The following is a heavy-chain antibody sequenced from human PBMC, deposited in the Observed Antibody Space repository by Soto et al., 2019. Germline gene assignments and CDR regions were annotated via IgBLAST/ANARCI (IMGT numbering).Heavy chain of an antibody. CDR1: GYTFTSYD. D-gene: IGHD6-13*01. CDR2: MNPNSGNT. Sequence: ASVKVSCKASGYTFTSYDINWVRQATGQGLEWMGWMNPNSGNTGYAQKFQGRVTMTRNTSISTAYMELSSLTSEDTAVYYCARVPSRDPVIAAPAKYFFDYWGQGTLVTVSS. J-gene: IGHJ4*02. CDR3: ARVPSRDPVIAAPAKYFFDY. V-gene: IGHV1-8*01.